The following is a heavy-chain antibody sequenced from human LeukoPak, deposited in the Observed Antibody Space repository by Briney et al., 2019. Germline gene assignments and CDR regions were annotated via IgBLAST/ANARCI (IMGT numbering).Heavy chain of an antibody. J-gene: IGHJ6*04. CDR1: GASISSGSNY. V-gene: IGHV4-39*07. CDR2: IYSSGST. D-gene: IGHD3-10*01. Sequence: SETLSLTCSVSGASISSGSNYWGWIRQPPGKTLEWIGSIYSSGSTYYNPSLKSRVIIIIDTPKNHFSLPLSSVTAADTAVYYCAKSPYFYNSGRSVDVWGKGTTVTVSS. CDR3: AKSPYFYNSGRSVDV.